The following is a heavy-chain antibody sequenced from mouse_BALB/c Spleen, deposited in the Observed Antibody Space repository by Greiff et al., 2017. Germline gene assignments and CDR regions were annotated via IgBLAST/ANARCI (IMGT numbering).Heavy chain of an antibody. V-gene: IGHV1S22*01. J-gene: IGHJ4*01. CDR3: SKEGTRRAMDD. CDR2: IYPGSGST. CDR1: GYTFTSYW. Sequence: LQQPGSELVRPGASVKLSCKASGYTFTSYWMHWVKQRPGQGLEWIGNIYPGSGSTNYDEKFKSKATLTVDTSSSTAYMQLSSLTSEDSAVYYCSKEGTRRAMDDWGQGTSVTVSS. D-gene: IGHD3-3*01.